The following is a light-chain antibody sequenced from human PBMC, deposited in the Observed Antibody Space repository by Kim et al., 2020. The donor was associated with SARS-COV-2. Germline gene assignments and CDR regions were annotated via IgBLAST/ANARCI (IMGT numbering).Light chain of an antibody. Sequence: ASVGDRVTITCQASQDINIHLKWYQQKPGTAPKFLIYGASSLEAGVPSRFSGSGSGTDFTFTISSLQPEDVATYYCQQSDNLPLTFGGGTKVDIK. J-gene: IGKJ4*01. CDR3: QQSDNLPLT. V-gene: IGKV1-33*01. CDR2: GAS. CDR1: QDINIH.